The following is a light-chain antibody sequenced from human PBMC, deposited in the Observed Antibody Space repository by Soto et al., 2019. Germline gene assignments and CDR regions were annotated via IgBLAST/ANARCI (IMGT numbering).Light chain of an antibody. Sequence: EIVMTQSPATLSVSPGESATLSCRASQSVSSDLAWYQQKPGQAPRLLIYYTSTRATGFPARFSGGGSGTEFTLTISSLQSEDSAFYYCQQYHNWPTFGQGTRLEIK. V-gene: IGKV3-15*01. CDR2: YTS. J-gene: IGKJ5*01. CDR1: QSVSSD. CDR3: QQYHNWPT.